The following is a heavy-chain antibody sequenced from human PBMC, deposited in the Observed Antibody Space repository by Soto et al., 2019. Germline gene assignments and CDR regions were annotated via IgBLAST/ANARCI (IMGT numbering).Heavy chain of an antibody. CDR3: VGMGSRVQIDY. CDR2: ISPDGSNT. CDR1: GFTFSTYW. Sequence: EVQLVESGGGLVQPGGSLRLCCAASGFTFSTYWMHWVRQAPGEGLVWVSRISPDGSNTKYADSVKGRFTISRDNAKNTLYLQMNSLRAEDAADYYCVGMGSRVQIDYWAQGTLVTVSS. V-gene: IGHV3-74*01. J-gene: IGHJ4*02. D-gene: IGHD6-19*01.